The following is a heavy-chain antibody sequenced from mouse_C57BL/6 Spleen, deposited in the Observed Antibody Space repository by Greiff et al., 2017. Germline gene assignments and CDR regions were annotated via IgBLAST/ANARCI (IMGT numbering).Heavy chain of an antibody. V-gene: IGHV14-3*01. Sequence: VQLKESVAELVRPGASVKLSCTASGFNIKNTYMHWVKQRPEQGLEWIGRIDPANGNTKYAPKFQGKATITADPSSNTAYLQLSSLTSEDTAIYYCAAAYYSNYVFAYWGQGTLVTVSA. D-gene: IGHD2-5*01. CDR3: AAAYYSNYVFAY. J-gene: IGHJ3*01. CDR2: IDPANGNT. CDR1: GFNIKNTY.